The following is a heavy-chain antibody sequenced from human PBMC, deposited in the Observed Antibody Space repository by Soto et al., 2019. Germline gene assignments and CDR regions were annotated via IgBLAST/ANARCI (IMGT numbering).Heavy chain of an antibody. J-gene: IGHJ5*02. CDR1: GFTFSSYA. V-gene: IGHV3-23*01. D-gene: IGHD6-13*01. Sequence: PGGSLRLSCAASGFTFSSYAMSWVRQAPGKGLEWVSAISGSGGSTYYADSVKGRFTISRDNSKNTLYLQMNSLRAEDTAVYYCAKDPRSKIAAAGNNWFDPWGQGTLVTVSS. CDR2: ISGSGGST. CDR3: AKDPRSKIAAAGNNWFDP.